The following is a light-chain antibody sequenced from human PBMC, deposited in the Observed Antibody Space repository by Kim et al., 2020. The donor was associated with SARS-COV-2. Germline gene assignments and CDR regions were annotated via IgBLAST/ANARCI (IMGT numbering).Light chain of an antibody. V-gene: IGKV3-20*01. Sequence: EIVLTQSPDTLCLSPGERATLSCRASQSVSSNSLAWYQQNRGQAPRLLIHGASIRAPGIPDRFSGSGSATDFTLTINRLEPEDFAVYYCQQSVDTPLTFGQGTRLEIK. CDR3: QQSVDTPLT. CDR2: GAS. J-gene: IGKJ5*01. CDR1: QSVSSNS.